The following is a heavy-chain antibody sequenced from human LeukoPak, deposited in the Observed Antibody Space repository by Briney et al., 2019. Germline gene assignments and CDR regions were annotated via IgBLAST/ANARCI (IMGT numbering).Heavy chain of an antibody. CDR2: ISYDGSNK. CDR3: ARDVWELSPYYYYGMDV. Sequence: GGSLRLSCAASGFTFSSYAMHWVHQAPGKGLEWVAVISYDGSNKYYADSVKGRFTISRDNSKNTLYLQMNSLRAEDTAVYYCARDVWELSPYYYYGMDVWGQGTTVTVSS. D-gene: IGHD1-26*01. J-gene: IGHJ6*02. V-gene: IGHV3-30*04. CDR1: GFTFSSYA.